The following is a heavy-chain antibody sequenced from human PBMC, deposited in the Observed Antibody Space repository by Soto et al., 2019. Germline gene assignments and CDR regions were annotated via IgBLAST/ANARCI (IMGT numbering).Heavy chain of an antibody. CDR2: INHSGST. Sequence: SETLSLTCAVYGGSFSGYYWSWIRQPPGKGLEWIGEINHSGSTNYNPSLKSRVTISVDTSKNQFSLKLSSVTAADTAVYYCVRGPSIAAHNYPDYWGQGTLVTVSS. CDR1: GGSFSGYY. D-gene: IGHD6-6*01. J-gene: IGHJ4*02. CDR3: VRGPSIAAHNYPDY. V-gene: IGHV4-34*01.